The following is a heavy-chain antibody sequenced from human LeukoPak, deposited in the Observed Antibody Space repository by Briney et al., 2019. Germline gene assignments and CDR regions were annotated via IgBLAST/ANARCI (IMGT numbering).Heavy chain of an antibody. V-gene: IGHV5-51*01. CDR1: GYRYNAYW. CDR3: ARPNITSYYDSRGYDAFDV. D-gene: IGHD3-22*01. J-gene: IGHJ3*01. Sequence: GESLKISCKGSGYRYNAYWIAWVRQMPGKGLEWMGIIYPDDSDTRYSPSFQGQVTISADKSVRTAYLQWSSLKASDTAMYYCARPNITSYYDSRGYDAFDVWGQGTMVTVSS. CDR2: IYPDDSDT.